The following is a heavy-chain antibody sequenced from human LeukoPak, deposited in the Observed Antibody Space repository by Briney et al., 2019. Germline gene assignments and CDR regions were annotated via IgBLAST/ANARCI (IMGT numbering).Heavy chain of an antibody. V-gene: IGHV1-69*05. Sequence: SVKVSCKASGGTFSSYAISWVRQAPGQGLEWMGGIIPIFGTANYAQKFQGRVTITTDQSTSTAYMELRSLRSEDTAVYYCARGPEYTYYYYYMDVWGKGTTVTVSS. D-gene: IGHD1-1*01. J-gene: IGHJ6*03. CDR3: ARGPEYTYYYYYMDV. CDR1: GGTFSSYA. CDR2: IIPIFGTA.